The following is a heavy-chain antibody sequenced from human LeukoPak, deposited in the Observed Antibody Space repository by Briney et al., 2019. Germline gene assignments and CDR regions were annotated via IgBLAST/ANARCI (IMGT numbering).Heavy chain of an antibody. CDR1: GFTFSTYA. V-gene: IGHV3-23*01. Sequence: TGGSLRLSCTASGFTFSTYAMRWVRQARGKGLEWVSGITAGGGSTYYADSVKGRFTVSRDSSKNTLYLQMSSLRVEDTAVYYCAKDGSSSHSFIKAKKHYFDYWGQGTLVTVSS. J-gene: IGHJ4*02. D-gene: IGHD1-26*01. CDR3: AKDGSSSHSFIKAKKHYFDY. CDR2: ITAGGGST.